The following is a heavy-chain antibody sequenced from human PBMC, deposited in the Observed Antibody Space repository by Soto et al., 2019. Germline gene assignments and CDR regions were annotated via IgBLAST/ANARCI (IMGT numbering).Heavy chain of an antibody. J-gene: IGHJ4*02. CDR2: ITWNSGGI. D-gene: IGHD6-19*01. CDR3: AKDARAVAGLGVYYFDL. CDR1: GFTFDEYA. V-gene: IGHV3-9*01. Sequence: DVQLLESGGDLVQPGRSLRLSCTASGFTFDEYAMHWIREVPGKGLEWVSVITWNSGGIDYADSVKGRFTTSRDYAKNTLYLQMNSLRTEDTAFYYCAKDARAVAGLGVYYFDLWGQGTLVTVSS.